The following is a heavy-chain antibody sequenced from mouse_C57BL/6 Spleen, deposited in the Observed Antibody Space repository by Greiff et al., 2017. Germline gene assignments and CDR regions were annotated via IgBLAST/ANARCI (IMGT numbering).Heavy chain of an antibody. V-gene: IGHV1-80*01. CDR3: ARLLIYGGYPQGFGY. CDR2: IYPGDGDT. CDR1: GYAFSSYW. J-gene: IGHJ2*01. D-gene: IGHD2-3*01. Sequence: VQLQQSGAELVKPGASVKISCKASGYAFSSYWMNWVKQRPGKGLEWIGQIYPGDGDTNYNGKFKGKATLTADKSSSTAYMQLSSLTSEDSAVYFCARLLIYGGYPQGFGYWGQGTTLTGSS.